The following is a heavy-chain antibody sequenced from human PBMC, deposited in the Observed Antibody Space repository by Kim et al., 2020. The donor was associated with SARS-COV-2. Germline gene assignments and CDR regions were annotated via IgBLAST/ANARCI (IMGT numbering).Heavy chain of an antibody. D-gene: IGHD6-13*01. V-gene: IGHV4-39*07. J-gene: IGHJ4*02. CDR2: ST. CDR3: ARVKAAADY. Sequence: STSSNPSLKRRFTISVDTSKNQFSLKLSSVTAADTAVYYCARVKAAADYWGQGTLVTVSS.